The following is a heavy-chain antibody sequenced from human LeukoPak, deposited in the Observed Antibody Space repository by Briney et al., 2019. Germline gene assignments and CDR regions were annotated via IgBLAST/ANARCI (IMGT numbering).Heavy chain of an antibody. Sequence: SETLSLTCAVSGGSISSSNWWSWVRQPPGKGLEWIGEIYHSGGTNYNPSLKSRVTISVDKSKNQFSLKLSSVTAADTAVYYCATTGSSKTHDYWGQGTLVTVSS. CDR2: IYHSGGT. CDR1: GGSISSSNW. CDR3: ATTGSSKTHDY. D-gene: IGHD1-26*01. J-gene: IGHJ4*02. V-gene: IGHV4-4*02.